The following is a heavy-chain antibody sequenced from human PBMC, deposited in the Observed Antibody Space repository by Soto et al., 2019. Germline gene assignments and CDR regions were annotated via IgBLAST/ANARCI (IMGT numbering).Heavy chain of an antibody. CDR3: ARWDVPKRQIEY. Sequence: GASLKVSCKASGYTFTSYAMHWPRQAPGQRLEWMGWINAGNGNTKYSQKFQGRVTITRDTSASTAYMELSSLRSGDTAVYYCARWDVPKRQIEYWGQGTLVTVSS. CDR1: GYTFTSYA. CDR2: INAGNGNT. J-gene: IGHJ4*02. V-gene: IGHV1-3*01. D-gene: IGHD1-26*01.